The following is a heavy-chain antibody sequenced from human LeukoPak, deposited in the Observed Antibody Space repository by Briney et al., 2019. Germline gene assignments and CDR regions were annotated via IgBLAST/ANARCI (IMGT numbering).Heavy chain of an antibody. V-gene: IGHV3-7*03. Sequence: GGSLRLSCVASGLTSSSHYMSWVRQVPGKGLEWVANIKQDGSQKSYVDSVKGRFTISRDNAKNSLYLQMNSLRVEDTAIYYCARAAEFVADFDSWGQGTLVTVSS. CDR1: GLTSSSHY. CDR2: IKQDGSQK. CDR3: ARAAEFVADFDS. J-gene: IGHJ4*02. D-gene: IGHD2-15*01.